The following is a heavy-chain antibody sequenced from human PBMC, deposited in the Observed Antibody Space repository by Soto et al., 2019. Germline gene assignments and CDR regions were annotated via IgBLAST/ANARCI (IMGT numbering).Heavy chain of an antibody. CDR2: IHYSGST. J-gene: IGHJ4*02. D-gene: IGHD3-16*01. CDR3: TVGGAGHPFDY. Sequence: QVQLQESGPGLVKPSETLSLTCTVSGVSITSHYWTWIRQPPGKGLEWIGNIHYSGSTNYSHSLKGRVIISVDTSENQSSLKLSSVTTADTAVYYCTVGGAGHPFDYWGQGTLVTVSS. CDR1: GVSITSHY. V-gene: IGHV4-59*11.